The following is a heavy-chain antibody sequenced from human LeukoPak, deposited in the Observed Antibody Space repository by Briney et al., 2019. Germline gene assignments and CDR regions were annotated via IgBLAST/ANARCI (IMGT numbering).Heavy chain of an antibody. CDR1: GYSFTSYW. CDR2: IYPGDADT. V-gene: IGHV5-51*01. CDR3: ARGAYSSGGGIDY. J-gene: IGHJ4*02. Sequence: GESLKISGKGSGYSFTSYWIGWVRQMPGKGLEWMGIIYPGDADTRYSPSFQGQVAISADKSISTAYLQWSSLKASDTAMYYCARGAYSSGGGIDYWGQGTLVTVSS. D-gene: IGHD6-19*01.